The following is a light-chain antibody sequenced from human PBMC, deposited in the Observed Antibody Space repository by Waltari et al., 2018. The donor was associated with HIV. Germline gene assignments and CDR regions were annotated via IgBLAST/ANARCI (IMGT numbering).Light chain of an antibody. CDR3: QQYGSSPRT. J-gene: IGKJ1*01. V-gene: IGKV3-20*01. Sequence: EIVLSQSPGTLSLSRGERATLSCRASQSVSRRYLAWYQQKPGQAPRLLCYGASSRATGIPDRCSGSGSGTDFTLTISRLEPEDFAVYYCQQYGSSPRTFGQGTKVQIK. CDR2: GAS. CDR1: QSVSRRY.